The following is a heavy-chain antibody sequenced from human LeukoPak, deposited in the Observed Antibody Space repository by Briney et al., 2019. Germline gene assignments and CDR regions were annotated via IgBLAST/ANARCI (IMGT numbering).Heavy chain of an antibody. CDR3: AKGPYDFWSGYYMSYYYYYMDV. CDR2: IRYDGSNK. Sequence: PGGSLRLSCAASGFTFSSYGMHWVRQAPGKGLEWVAFIRYDGSNKYYADSVKGRFTISRDNSKNTLYLQMNSLGAEDTAVYYCAKGPYDFWSGYYMSYYYYYMDVWGKGTTVTVSS. D-gene: IGHD3-3*01. J-gene: IGHJ6*03. CDR1: GFTFSSYG. V-gene: IGHV3-30*02.